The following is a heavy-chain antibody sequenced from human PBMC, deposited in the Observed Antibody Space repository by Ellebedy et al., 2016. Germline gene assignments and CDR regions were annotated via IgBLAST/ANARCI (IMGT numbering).Heavy chain of an antibody. CDR3: ASEARGRDYFDH. V-gene: IGHV4-59*01. CDR1: GGSISSYY. D-gene: IGHD3-16*01. CDR2: SYYSGST. J-gene: IGHJ4*02. Sequence: SETLSLXXTFSGGSISSYYWSWIRQPPGRGLEWIGHSYYSGSTNYNPSLKSRVTISVDMSKKQFSLKLSSVTAADTAVYYCASEARGRDYFDHWGQGTLVTVSS.